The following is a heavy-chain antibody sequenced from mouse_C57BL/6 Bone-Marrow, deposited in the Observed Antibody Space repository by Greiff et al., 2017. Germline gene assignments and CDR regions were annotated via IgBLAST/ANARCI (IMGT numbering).Heavy chain of an antibody. CDR1: GFNIKDDY. CDR2: IDPENGDT. Sequence: EVKVEESGAELVRPGASVKLSCTASGFNIKDDYMHWVKQRPEQGLEWIGWIDPENGDTEYASKFQGKATITADTSSNTAYLQLSSLTSEDTAVYYCTTLGTTVVAPFDYWGQGTTLTVSS. CDR3: TTLGTTVVAPFDY. V-gene: IGHV14-4*01. D-gene: IGHD1-1*01. J-gene: IGHJ2*01.